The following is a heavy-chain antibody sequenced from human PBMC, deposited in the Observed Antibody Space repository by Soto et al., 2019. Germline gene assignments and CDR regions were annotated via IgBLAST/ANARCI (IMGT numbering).Heavy chain of an antibody. CDR1: GFTFISYE. CDR2: ITSGGTT. CDR3: ARVLYATWSSFDY. J-gene: IGHJ4*02. V-gene: IGHV3-48*03. Sequence: PGWSLRLSCTSSGFTFISYEMTWVRQAPGKGLEWISYITSGGTTYYADSAKGRFTISRDNAKNSLYLHLNSLTAEDTAIYYCARVLYATWSSFDYWGQGTLVTVSS. D-gene: IGHD1-26*01.